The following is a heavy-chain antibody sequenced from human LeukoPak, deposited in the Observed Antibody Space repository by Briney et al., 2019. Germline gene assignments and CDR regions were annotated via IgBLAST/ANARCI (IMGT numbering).Heavy chain of an antibody. CDR1: GFTFDSYA. CDR3: ARLTSHSFDY. Sequence: GGSLRLSCAASGFTFDSYAMNWVRQAPGKGLGWVSTISGSGGSTYYADSVKGRFTISRDNSKNTLYLQMNSLRAEDTAVYYCARLTSHSFDYWGQGTLVTVSS. J-gene: IGHJ4*02. D-gene: IGHD6-19*01. V-gene: IGHV3-23*01. CDR2: ISGSGGST.